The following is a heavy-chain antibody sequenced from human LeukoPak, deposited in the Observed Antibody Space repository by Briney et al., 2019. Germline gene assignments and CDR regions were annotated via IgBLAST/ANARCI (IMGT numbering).Heavy chain of an antibody. J-gene: IGHJ3*02. V-gene: IGHV5-51*01. CDR3: AGQPMTPLLLDAFDI. D-gene: IGHD2/OR15-2a*01. Sequence: GESLKISCKGSGYSSTSYWIGWVRQMPGKGLEWMGIIYPGDSDTRYSPSFQGQVTISADKSISTAYLQWSSLKASDAAMYYCAGQPMTPLLLDAFDIWGQGTMVTVSS. CDR1: GYSSTSYW. CDR2: IYPGDSDT.